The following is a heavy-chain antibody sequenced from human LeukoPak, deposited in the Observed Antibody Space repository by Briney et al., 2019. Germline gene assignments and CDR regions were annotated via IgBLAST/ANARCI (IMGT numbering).Heavy chain of an antibody. CDR3: ARGSRDSSGWYEGNWFDP. D-gene: IGHD6-19*01. V-gene: IGHV4-4*02. CDR2: IYHSGST. CDR1: GGSISSSNW. J-gene: IGHJ5*02. Sequence: PSETLSLTCAVSGGSISSSNWWSWVRQPPGKGLEWIGEIYHSGSTNYNPSLKSRVTISVDKSKNQFSLKLSSVTAADTAVYYCARGSRDSSGWYEGNWFDPWGQGTLVTVSS.